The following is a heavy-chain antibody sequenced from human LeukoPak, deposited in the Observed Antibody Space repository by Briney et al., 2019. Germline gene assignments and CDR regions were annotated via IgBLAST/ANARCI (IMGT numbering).Heavy chain of an antibody. Sequence: GGSLRLSCAASGFTFSSYWMSWVRQAPGKGLEWVAVISYDGSNRYYADSVKGRFTISRDNSKNTLYLQMNSLRAEDTAVYYCASDSSGWYGTIDYWGQGTLVTVSS. CDR1: GFTFSSYW. CDR3: ASDSSGWYGTIDY. D-gene: IGHD6-19*01. V-gene: IGHV3-30*03. J-gene: IGHJ4*02. CDR2: ISYDGSNR.